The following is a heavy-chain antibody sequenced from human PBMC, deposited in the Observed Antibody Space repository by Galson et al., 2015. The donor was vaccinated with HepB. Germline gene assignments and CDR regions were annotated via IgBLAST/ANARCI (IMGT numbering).Heavy chain of an antibody. Sequence: ETLSLTCAVFGGSFSTYHWTWIRQPPGKGLEWIGEITQSGSTHSSPSLKSRVTISVDTSKNQFSLKVRSVTAADTAVYYCARGKGRQVLLDYHYYGMDVWGQGTTVSVSS. D-gene: IGHD3-3*01. CDR2: ITQSGST. CDR3: ARGKGRQVLLDYHYYGMDV. V-gene: IGHV4-34*01. CDR1: GGSFSTYH. J-gene: IGHJ6*01.